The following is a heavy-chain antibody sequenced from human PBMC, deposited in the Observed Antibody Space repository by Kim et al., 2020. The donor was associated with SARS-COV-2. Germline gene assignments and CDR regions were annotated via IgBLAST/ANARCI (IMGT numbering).Heavy chain of an antibody. D-gene: IGHD4-17*01. CDR2: INSDGSST. CDR1: GFTFSSYW. Sequence: GGSLRLSCAASGFTFSSYWMHWVRQAPGKGLVWVSRINSDGSSTSYADSVKGRFTISRDNAKNTLYLQMNSLRAEDTAVYYCARDYLYGDLTNYYYYGMDVWGQGTTVTVSS. J-gene: IGHJ6*02. V-gene: IGHV3-74*01. CDR3: ARDYLYGDLTNYYYYGMDV.